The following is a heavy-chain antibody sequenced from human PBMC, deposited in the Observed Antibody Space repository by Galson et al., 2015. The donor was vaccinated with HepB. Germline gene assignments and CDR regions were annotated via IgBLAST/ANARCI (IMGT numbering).Heavy chain of an antibody. V-gene: IGHV1-18*01. CDR3: ARDPPTYYDYIWGSYRSDAFDI. J-gene: IGHJ3*02. Sequence: SVKVPCKASGYTFTTYAIHWVRQAPGQGLEWMGWISAYNGNTNYAQKLQGRVTMTTDTSTSTAYMELRSLRSDDTAVYYCARDPPTYYDYIWGSYRSDAFDIWGQGTMVTVSS. CDR1: GYTFTTYA. D-gene: IGHD3-16*02. CDR2: ISAYNGNT.